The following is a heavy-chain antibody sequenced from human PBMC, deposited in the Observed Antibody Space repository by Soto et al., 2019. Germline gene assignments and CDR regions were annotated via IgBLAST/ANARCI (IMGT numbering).Heavy chain of an antibody. Sequence: PSETLSLTCTVSGGSISSYYWSWFRQPPGKGLEWIGYIYYSGSTNYNPSLKSRVTISVDTSKNQFSLKLSSVTAADTAVYYCARGWDWNYDYWGQGTLVTVSS. J-gene: IGHJ4*02. CDR1: GGSISSYY. CDR3: ARGWDWNYDY. CDR2: IYYSGST. D-gene: IGHD1-7*01. V-gene: IGHV4-59*01.